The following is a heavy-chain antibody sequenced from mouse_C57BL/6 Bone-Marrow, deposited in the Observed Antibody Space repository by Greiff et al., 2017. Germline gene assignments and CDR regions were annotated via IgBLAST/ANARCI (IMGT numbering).Heavy chain of an antibody. Sequence: ESGPGLVKPSQSLSLTCSVTGYSITSGYYWNWIRQFPGNKLEWMGYISYDGSNNYNPSLKNRISITRDTSKNQFFLQLNSLTTEDTATYYCASAYDGYFYYYAMDYWGQGTSVTVSS. CDR1: GYSITSGYY. D-gene: IGHD2-3*01. CDR2: ISYDGSN. CDR3: ASAYDGYFYYYAMDY. J-gene: IGHJ4*01. V-gene: IGHV3-6*01.